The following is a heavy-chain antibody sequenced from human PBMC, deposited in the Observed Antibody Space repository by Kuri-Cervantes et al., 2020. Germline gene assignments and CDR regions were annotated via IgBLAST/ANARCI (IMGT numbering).Heavy chain of an antibody. CDR3: ARDIFGTYYYGMDV. CDR1: GFTFSDYY. V-gene: IGHV3-11*04. J-gene: IGHJ6*02. Sequence: GGSLRLSCAASGFTFSDYYMSWIRQAPGKGLEWVSYISSSGSTIYYADSVKGRFTISRDNAKNSLYLQMNSLRDEDTAVYYCARDIFGTYYYGMDVWGQGTTVTVSS. D-gene: IGHD3-3*01. CDR2: ISSSGSTI.